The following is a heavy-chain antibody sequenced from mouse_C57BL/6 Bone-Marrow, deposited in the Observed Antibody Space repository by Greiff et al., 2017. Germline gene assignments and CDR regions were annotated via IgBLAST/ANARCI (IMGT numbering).Heavy chain of an antibody. V-gene: IGHV1-59*01. CDR2: IDPSDSYT. D-gene: IGHD1-1*01. Sequence: QVQLQQPGAELVRPGTSVKLSCKASGYTFTSYWMHWVKQRPGQGLEWIGVIDPSDSYTNYNQKFKGKATLTVDTSSSTAYMQLSSLTSEDSAVYYCAREDYGSSDYWGQGTTLTVSS. J-gene: IGHJ2*01. CDR3: AREDYGSSDY. CDR1: GYTFTSYW.